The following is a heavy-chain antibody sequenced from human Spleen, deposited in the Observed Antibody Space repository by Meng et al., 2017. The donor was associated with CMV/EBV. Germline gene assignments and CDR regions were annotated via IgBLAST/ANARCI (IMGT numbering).Heavy chain of an antibody. V-gene: IGHV1-2*02. D-gene: IGHD7-27*01. CDR2: INPNSGGT. CDR3: ARGALWGRYYFDY. CDR1: GGTFSTYS. J-gene: IGHJ4*02. Sequence: ASVKVSCKASGGTFSTYSITWVRQAPGQGLEWMGWINPNSGGTNYAQKFQGRVTMTRDTSISTAYMELSRLRSDDTAVYYCARGALWGRYYFDYWGQGTLVTVSS.